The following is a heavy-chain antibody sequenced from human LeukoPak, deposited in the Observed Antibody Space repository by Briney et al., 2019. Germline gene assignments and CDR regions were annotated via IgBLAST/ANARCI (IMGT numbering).Heavy chain of an antibody. D-gene: IGHD6-13*01. CDR2: IIPIFGTA. CDR3: ARVLGSGQQLVKGNAFDI. CDR1: GGTFSSYA. V-gene: IGHV1-69*01. J-gene: IGHJ3*02. Sequence: SVKVSCKAPGGTFSSYAISWVRQAPGQGLEWMGGIIPIFGTANYAQKFQGRVTITADESTSTAYMELSSLRSEDTAVYYCARVLGSGQQLVKGNAFDIWGQGTMVTVSS.